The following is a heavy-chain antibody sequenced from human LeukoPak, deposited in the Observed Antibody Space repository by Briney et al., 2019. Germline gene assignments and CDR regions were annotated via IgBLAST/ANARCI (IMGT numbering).Heavy chain of an antibody. CDR2: INAGNGNT. CDR1: GYTFTSYA. CDR3: ASSFSGWYYFDY. V-gene: IGHV1-3*01. D-gene: IGHD6-19*01. J-gene: IGHJ4*02. Sequence: ASVKVSCKASGYTFTSYAMHWVRQAPGQRLEWMGWINAGNGNTKYSQKFQGRVTITRDTSASTAYMELSSLRSEDTAVYYCASSFSGWYYFDYWGQGTLVTVSS.